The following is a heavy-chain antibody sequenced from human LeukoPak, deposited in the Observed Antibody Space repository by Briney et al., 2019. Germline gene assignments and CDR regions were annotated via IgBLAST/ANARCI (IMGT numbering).Heavy chain of an antibody. V-gene: IGHV4-38-2*02. D-gene: IGHD1-1*01. Sequence: KPSETLSLTCAVSGYSISSGYYWGWIRQPPGKGLEWIGSIYHSGSTYYNPSLKSRVTISVDTSKNQFSLKLSSVTAADTAVYYCAREERNVYYYYMDVWGKGTTVTVSS. CDR2: IYHSGST. J-gene: IGHJ6*03. CDR1: GYSISSGYY. CDR3: AREERNVYYYYMDV.